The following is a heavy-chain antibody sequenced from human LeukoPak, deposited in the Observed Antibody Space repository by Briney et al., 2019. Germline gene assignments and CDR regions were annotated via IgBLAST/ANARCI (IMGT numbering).Heavy chain of an antibody. Sequence: ASVKVSCKASGYTFTGYYMHWVRQAPGQGLEWMGWINPNSGGTNYAQKFQGRVTMTRDTSISTAYMELSRLRSDDTAVYYCAVTMVRGVIGWFDPWGRGTLVTVSS. CDR3: AVTMVRGVIGWFDP. D-gene: IGHD3-10*01. CDR2: INPNSGGT. V-gene: IGHV1-2*02. J-gene: IGHJ5*02. CDR1: GYTFTGYY.